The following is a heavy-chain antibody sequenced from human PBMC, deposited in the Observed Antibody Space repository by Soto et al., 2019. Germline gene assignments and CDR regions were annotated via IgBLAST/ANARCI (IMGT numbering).Heavy chain of an antibody. CDR3: AREWRRLLGGGDYYYGMDV. CDR1: GGSVSSGSYY. CDR2: IYYSGST. J-gene: IGHJ6*02. Sequence: QVQLQESGPGLVKPSEPLSLTCTVSGGSVSSGSYYWSWIRQPPGKVLEWIGYIYYSGSTNYNPSPKSRVTISVDTSKNQFSRKLSSVTAADTAVYDCAREWRRLLGGGDYYYGMDVWGQGTTCTVSS. V-gene: IGHV4-61*01. D-gene: IGHD3-16*01.